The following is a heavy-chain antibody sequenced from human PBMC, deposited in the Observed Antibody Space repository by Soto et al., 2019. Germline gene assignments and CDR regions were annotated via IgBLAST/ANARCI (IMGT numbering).Heavy chain of an antibody. J-gene: IGHJ4*02. V-gene: IGHV1-69*13. D-gene: IGHD3-10*01. CDR1: GGTFSDSV. Sequence: GASVKVSCKASGGTFSDSVTSWVRQAPGQGLEWMGGIVPIFGKANLAEKFQDRVTITADESTSTAYMELSSLRSEDSAVYYCARGGDGSNYYFDYWGQGTLVTVSS. CDR3: ARGGDGSNYYFDY. CDR2: IVPIFGKA.